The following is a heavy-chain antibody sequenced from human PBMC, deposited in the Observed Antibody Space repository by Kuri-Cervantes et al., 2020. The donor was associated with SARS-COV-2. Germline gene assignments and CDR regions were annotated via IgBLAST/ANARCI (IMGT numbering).Heavy chain of an antibody. Sequence: SETLSLTCTVSGGSISSSSYYWGWIRQPPGKGLEWIGEINHSGSTNYNPSLKSRVTISVDTSKNQFSLKLSSVTAADTAVYYCSSSSSLSYYFDYWGQGTLVTVSS. CDR2: INHSGST. CDR3: SSSSSLSYYFDY. J-gene: IGHJ4*02. V-gene: IGHV4-39*07. D-gene: IGHD6-6*01. CDR1: GGSISSSSYY.